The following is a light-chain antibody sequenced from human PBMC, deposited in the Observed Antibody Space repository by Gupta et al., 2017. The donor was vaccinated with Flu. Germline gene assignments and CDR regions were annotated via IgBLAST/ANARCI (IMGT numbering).Light chain of an antibody. Sequence: DIQQTQSPSTLSACVGDRVTITCRASQIISNWLALYQQKPGKAPKLLIYSASTLESGVPSRFSGSGSGTEFTLTISSLHPDDFATYYCQQYNSYLITFGQGTRLEIK. CDR1: QIISNW. CDR3: QQYNSYLIT. V-gene: IGKV1-5*03. J-gene: IGKJ5*01. CDR2: SAS.